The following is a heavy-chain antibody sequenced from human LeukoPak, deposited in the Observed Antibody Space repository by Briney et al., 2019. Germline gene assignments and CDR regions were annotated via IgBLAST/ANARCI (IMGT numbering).Heavy chain of an antibody. V-gene: IGHV3-20*02. CDR1: GFTFDDYG. CDR3: ARVSYGSGSYHYYFDY. Sequence: GGSLRLSFAASGFTFDDYGMSWVRQAPGKGLEWVSGINWNGGSTGYADSVKGRFTISRDNAKNSLYLQMNSLRAEDTALYHCARVSYGSGSYHYYFDYWGQGTLVTVSS. D-gene: IGHD3-10*01. J-gene: IGHJ4*02. CDR2: INWNGGST.